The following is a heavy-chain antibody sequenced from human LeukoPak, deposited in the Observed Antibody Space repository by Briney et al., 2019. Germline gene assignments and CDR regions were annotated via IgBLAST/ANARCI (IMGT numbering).Heavy chain of an antibody. Sequence: SETLSLTCSVSGGSISSYYWNWIRQHPGKGLEWIGYIYYSGSTYYNPSLKSRVTISVDTSKNQFSLKLSSVTAADTAVYYCARDVTPYDSSGYYYEGNWFDPWGQGTLVTVSS. D-gene: IGHD3-22*01. CDR3: ARDVTPYDSSGYYYEGNWFDP. V-gene: IGHV4-59*06. J-gene: IGHJ5*02. CDR1: GGSISSYY. CDR2: IYYSGST.